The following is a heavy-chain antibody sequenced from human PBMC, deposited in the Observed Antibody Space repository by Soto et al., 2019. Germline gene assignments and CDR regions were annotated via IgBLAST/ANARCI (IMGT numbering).Heavy chain of an antibody. Sequence: EVQLVESGGGLVQPGGSLRLSCAASGFTFSDHYMDWVRQAPGKGLEWVGRTRNKANSYTTEYAASVKGRVTISRDDSKTSLYLQMNSMKTEDTAVYYCARGELLLWFGERYYYGMDVWGQGTTVTVSS. CDR3: ARGELLLWFGERYYYGMDV. D-gene: IGHD3-10*01. J-gene: IGHJ6*02. CDR1: GFTFSDHY. V-gene: IGHV3-72*01. CDR2: TRNKANSYTT.